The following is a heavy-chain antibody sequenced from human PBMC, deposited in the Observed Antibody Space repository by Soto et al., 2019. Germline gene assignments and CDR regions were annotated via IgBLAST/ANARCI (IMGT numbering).Heavy chain of an antibody. J-gene: IGHJ4*02. Sequence: GGSLRLSCVASGFNFSSFWMTWVRQPPGKGLEWVANINQDESEKYYVDYVKGRFTISRDNAKNSLYLQMSSLRDEDTAVYYCARSVEGHFDYWGQGTVVTVSS. V-gene: IGHV3-7*01. CDR1: GFNFSSFW. D-gene: IGHD6-19*01. CDR2: INQDESEK. CDR3: ARSVEGHFDY.